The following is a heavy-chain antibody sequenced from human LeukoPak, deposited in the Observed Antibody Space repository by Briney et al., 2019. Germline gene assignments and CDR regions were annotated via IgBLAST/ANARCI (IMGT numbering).Heavy chain of an antibody. CDR3: ARARYCSSTSCYVPDWFDP. V-gene: IGHV1-46*01. CDR2: INPSGGST. CDR1: VYTFTSYY. Sequence: ASVKVSCKASVYTFTSYYMHWVRQAPGQGLEWMGIINPSGGSTSYAQKFQGRVTMTRDTSTSTVYMELSSLRSEDTAVYHCARARYCSSTSCYVPDWFDPWGQGTLVTVSS. D-gene: IGHD2-2*01. J-gene: IGHJ5*02.